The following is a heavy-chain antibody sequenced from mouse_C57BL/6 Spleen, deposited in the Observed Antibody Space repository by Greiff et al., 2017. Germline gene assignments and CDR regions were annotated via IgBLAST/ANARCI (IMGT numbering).Heavy chain of an antibody. CDR2: ISNDGSN. CDR1: GYSITSGYY. V-gene: IGHV3-6*01. D-gene: IGHD2-3*01. Sequence: ESGPGLVKPSQSLSLTCSVTGYSITSGYYWNWIRQFPGNKLEWMGYISNDGSNNYNPSLKNRISITRDTSKNQFFLKLNSVTTEDTATYYCARGGVYDGYFDYWGQGTTLTVSS. CDR3: ARGGVYDGYFDY. J-gene: IGHJ2*01.